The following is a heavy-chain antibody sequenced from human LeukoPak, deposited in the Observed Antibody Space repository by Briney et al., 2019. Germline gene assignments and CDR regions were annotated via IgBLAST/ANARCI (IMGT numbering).Heavy chain of an antibody. CDR2: ISANIGNT. V-gene: IGHV1-18*01. J-gene: IGHJ6*02. Sequence: ASVKLSCKASGYTFTSYGISWVRQAPGQGLEWMGSISANIGNTIYAQNLQGRVTMTTDTPTSTAYMELSSLRADDPAVYYCARYGAMVMPKVDDDYAMGIWGQGTTVTVSS. CDR3: ARYGAMVMPKVDDDYAMGI. D-gene: IGHD4/OR15-4a*01. CDR1: GYTFTSYG.